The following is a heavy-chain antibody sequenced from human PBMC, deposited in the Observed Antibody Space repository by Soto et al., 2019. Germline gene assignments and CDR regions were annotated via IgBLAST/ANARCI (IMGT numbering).Heavy chain of an antibody. CDR2: INVGNGNT. CDR1: GYTFTSKP. D-gene: IGHD6-19*01. V-gene: IGHV1-3*01. Sequence: ASVKVSCKASGYTFTSKPMHWVRQAPGQRLEWMGRINVGNGNTKYSQKFQGRVTITRDTSANTAYTELSSLRSEDTAVYFCATDGKVAVAGYWGQGTQVTVSS. CDR3: ATDGKVAVAGY. J-gene: IGHJ4*02.